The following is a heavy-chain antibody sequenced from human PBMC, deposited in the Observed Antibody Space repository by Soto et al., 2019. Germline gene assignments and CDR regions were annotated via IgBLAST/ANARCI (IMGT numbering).Heavy chain of an antibody. CDR3: AKGLRHILYHGDYVLDF. D-gene: IGHD4-17*01. CDR1: RFTFSNYA. V-gene: IGHV3-23*01. CDR2: ISGAGDAT. Sequence: EVHLLESGGGLVQPGGSLRLSCAASRFTFSNYAMSWVRQAPGKGLEWVSAISGAGDATYYADSVKGRFTTSRDNYKNTVFLQMNGVRGEDTAFYYGAKGLRHILYHGDYVLDFWGQGTPVTVSS. J-gene: IGHJ4*02.